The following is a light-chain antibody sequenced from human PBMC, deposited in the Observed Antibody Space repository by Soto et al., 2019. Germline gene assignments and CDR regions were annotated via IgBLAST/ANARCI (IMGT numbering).Light chain of an antibody. CDR2: KAS. Sequence: DIPMTQSPSTLSASVGDRVTITCRASQSISSWLAWYQQKPGKAPKLLIYKASTLESGVPSNFNDRGSGTEFTLTISSLQPEDFATYYCQQYNSYPWTFGQGTKVDVK. J-gene: IGKJ1*01. V-gene: IGKV1-5*03. CDR3: QQYNSYPWT. CDR1: QSISSW.